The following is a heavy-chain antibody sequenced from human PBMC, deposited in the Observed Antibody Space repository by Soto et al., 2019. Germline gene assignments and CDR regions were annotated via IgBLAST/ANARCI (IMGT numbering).Heavy chain of an antibody. Sequence: GESLKISCKGSGYSFTSYWISWVRQMPGKGLEWMGRIDPSDSYTNYSPSFQGHVTISADKSISTAYLQWSSLKASDTAMYYWASQGMITRPEYCMDVWGQATTVTVSS. J-gene: IGHJ6*02. CDR3: ASQGMITRPEYCMDV. D-gene: IGHD3-16*01. CDR2: IDPSDSYT. CDR1: GYSFTSYW. V-gene: IGHV5-10-1*01.